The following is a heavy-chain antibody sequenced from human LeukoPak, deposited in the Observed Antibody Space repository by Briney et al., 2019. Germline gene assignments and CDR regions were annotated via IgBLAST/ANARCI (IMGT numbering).Heavy chain of an antibody. V-gene: IGHV4-34*01. CDR3: ARGPRGYYATGWFDP. CDR1: GGSFSGYY. D-gene: IGHD3-3*01. J-gene: IGHJ5*02. Sequence: SETLSLACAVYGGSFSGYYWRWIRQPPGKGGEWIGEINHSVSTNSTPSLTSRVTISVDTSKNQFSLKLSSVPAADTAVYYCARGPRGYYATGWFDPWGQGTLVTVSS. CDR2: INHSVST.